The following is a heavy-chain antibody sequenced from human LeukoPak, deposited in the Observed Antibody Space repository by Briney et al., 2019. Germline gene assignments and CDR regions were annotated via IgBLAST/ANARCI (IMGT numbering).Heavy chain of an antibody. CDR1: GFSLSDAW. Sequence: GGSLRLSCAASGFSLSDAWMNWVRQAPGRGLEWVAVISYDGSNKYYADSVKGRFTISRDNSKNTLYLQMNSLRAEDTAVYYCARDRVGATDYFDYWGQGTLVTVSS. J-gene: IGHJ4*02. D-gene: IGHD1-26*01. V-gene: IGHV3-30-3*01. CDR3: ARDRVGATDYFDY. CDR2: ISYDGSNK.